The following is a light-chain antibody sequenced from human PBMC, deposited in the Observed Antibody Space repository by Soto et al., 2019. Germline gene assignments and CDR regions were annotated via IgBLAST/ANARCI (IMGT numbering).Light chain of an antibody. CDR3: QQYDILPL. CDR1: QDISNY. Sequence: DIQMTQSPSSLSASVGDRVTITCQTSQDISNYLNWYQQKQGKAPKLLIYDASNLETGVPSRFSGSGCGTEFTFTISSLQPEDFATYYCQQYDILPLVGQGTKVEIK. CDR2: DAS. J-gene: IGKJ2*01. V-gene: IGKV1-33*01.